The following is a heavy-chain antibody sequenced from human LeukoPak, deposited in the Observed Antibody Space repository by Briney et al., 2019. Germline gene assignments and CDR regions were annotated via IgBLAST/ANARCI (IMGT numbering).Heavy chain of an antibody. Sequence: GGSLRLSCAASGFTFSNYAMSWVRQAPGKGLEWVSTVIGSGGSTYYADSVKGRFTISRDNSKNTLYLQMNSLRAEDTAVYYCAKASKWEPFDYWGQGTLVTVSS. CDR1: GFTFSNYA. CDR2: VIGSGGST. CDR3: AKASKWEPFDY. J-gene: IGHJ4*02. V-gene: IGHV3-23*01. D-gene: IGHD1-26*01.